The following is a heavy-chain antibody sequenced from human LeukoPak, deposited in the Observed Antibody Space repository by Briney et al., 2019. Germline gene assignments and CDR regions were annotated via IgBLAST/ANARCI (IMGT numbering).Heavy chain of an antibody. D-gene: IGHD1-7*01. Sequence: SSVTVSYMASGYTFTDYYMLWVGQAPGQGGAGVGWINPNSGGTNYPQHFQGWVTIIRGTAISTAFTELSRLRSDDPAVYYFARDGTTRVIPGYAGYWGQGTLVTVPS. CDR3: ARDGTTRVIPGYAGY. V-gene: IGHV1-2*04. J-gene: IGHJ4*02. CDR2: INPNSGGT. CDR1: GYTFTDYY.